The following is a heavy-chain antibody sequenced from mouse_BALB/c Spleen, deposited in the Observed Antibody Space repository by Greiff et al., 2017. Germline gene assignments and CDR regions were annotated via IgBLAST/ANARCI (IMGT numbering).Heavy chain of an antibody. CDR1: GYSITSDYA. Sequence: DVQLVESGPGLVKPSQSLSLTCTVTGYSITSDYAWNWIRQFPGNKLEWMGYISYSGSTSYNPSLKSRISITRDTSKNQFFLQLNSVTTEDTATYYCATIAYYYGNSAWFAYWGQGTLVTVSA. D-gene: IGHD2-1*01. J-gene: IGHJ3*01. CDR3: ATIAYYYGNSAWFAY. CDR2: ISYSGST. V-gene: IGHV3-2*02.